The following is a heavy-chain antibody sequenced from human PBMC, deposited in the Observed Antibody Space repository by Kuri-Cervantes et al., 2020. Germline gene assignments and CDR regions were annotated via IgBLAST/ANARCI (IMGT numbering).Heavy chain of an antibody. CDR3: ASIAVACYDAFDI. J-gene: IGHJ3*02. Sequence: GESLKTSCAASGFTYSSYGMHWVRQAPGKGLEWVAVISYDGSNKYYADSVEARFTICRDNSKTTLYLQMNSLRAEDTAVYYCASIAVACYDAFDIWGQGTMVTVSS. V-gene: IGHV3-30*03. CDR1: GFTYSSYG. CDR2: ISYDGSNK. D-gene: IGHD6-19*01.